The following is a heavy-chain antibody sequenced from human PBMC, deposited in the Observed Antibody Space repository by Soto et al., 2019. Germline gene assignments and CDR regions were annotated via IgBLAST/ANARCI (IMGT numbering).Heavy chain of an antibody. CDR1: GGSISSYY. CDR3: ARAVVAATLYAIDI. CDR2: IYYSGST. V-gene: IGHV4-59*01. J-gene: IGHJ3*02. D-gene: IGHD2-15*01. Sequence: SETLSLTCTVSGGSISSYYWSWIRQPPGKGLEWIGYIYYSGSTNYSPSLKSRVTISVDTSKNQFSLKLSSVTAADTAVYYCARAVVAATLYAIDIWGQGTMVTVSS.